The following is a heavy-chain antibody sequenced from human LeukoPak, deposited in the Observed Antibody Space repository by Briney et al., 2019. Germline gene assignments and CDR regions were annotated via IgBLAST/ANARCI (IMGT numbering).Heavy chain of an antibody. V-gene: IGHV1-69*06. CDR3: ARDSVITMVRGVIITRNWFDP. Sequence: ASVNVSCKASGGTFSSYALSWLRQAPGQGLEWMGGIIPIFGTADYAQKFQGRVTITADKSTSTAYMELSSMRSEDTAVYYCARDSVITMVRGVIITRNWFDPWGQGTLVTVSS. CDR2: IIPIFGTA. CDR1: GGTFSSYA. J-gene: IGHJ5*02. D-gene: IGHD3-10*01.